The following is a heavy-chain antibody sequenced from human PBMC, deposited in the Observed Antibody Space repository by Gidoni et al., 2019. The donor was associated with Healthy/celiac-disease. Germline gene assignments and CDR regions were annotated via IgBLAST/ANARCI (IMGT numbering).Heavy chain of an antibody. V-gene: IGHV3-74*01. CDR1: GFTLSSYW. CDR2: INRDGSST. J-gene: IGHJ4*02. D-gene: IGHD2-2*02. Sequence: EVQLVESGGGLVQPGGSLRLSCAASGFTLSSYWRHWVRQAPGKGLVWVSRINRDGSSTSYADSVKGRFTISRDNAKNTLYLQMNSLRAEDTAVYYCARGSQGSTSCYTNYWGQGTLVTVSS. CDR3: ARGSQGSTSCYTNY.